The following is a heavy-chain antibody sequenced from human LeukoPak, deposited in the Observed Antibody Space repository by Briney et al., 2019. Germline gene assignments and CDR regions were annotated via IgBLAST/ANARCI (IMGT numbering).Heavy chain of an antibody. J-gene: IGHJ6*03. V-gene: IGHV4-59*01. Sequence: SETLSLTCTVSGGSISSYYWSWIRQPPGKGLKWIGYIYYSGSTNYNPSLKSRVTISVDTSKNQFSLKLSSVTAADTAVYYCAGEYYGSGSYSNYYYYMDVWGKGTTVTVSS. CDR3: AGEYYGSGSYSNYYYYMDV. CDR2: IYYSGST. CDR1: GGSISSYY. D-gene: IGHD3-10*01.